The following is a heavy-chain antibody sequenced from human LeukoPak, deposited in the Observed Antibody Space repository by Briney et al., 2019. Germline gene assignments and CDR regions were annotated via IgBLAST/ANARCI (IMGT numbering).Heavy chain of an antibody. CDR2: INHSGST. V-gene: IGHV4-34*01. D-gene: IGHD6-19*01. J-gene: IGHJ4*02. Sequence: PSETLSLTCAVYGGSFSGYYWSWIRQPPGKGLEWIGEINHSGSTNYNPSLKSRVTISVDTSKNQFSLKVSSVLAADTAVYYCARGEYYSSGWCYCDYWGQRTLVSVS. CDR3: ARGEYYSSGWCYCDY. CDR1: GGSFSGYY.